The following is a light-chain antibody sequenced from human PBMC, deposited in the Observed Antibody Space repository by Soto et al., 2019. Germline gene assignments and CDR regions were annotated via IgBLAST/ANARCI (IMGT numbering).Light chain of an antibody. CDR1: SSDVGAYRY. J-gene: IGLJ1*01. Sequence: QSVLTQPPSASGSLGQSVTISCTGTSSDVGAYRYVSWYQQHPGKAPKLIVYEVHERPSGVPARFSGSKSGNTASLTISGLRSEDEADYYCAAWDDSLSVYVFGTGTKVTVL. CDR2: EVH. CDR3: AAWDDSLSVYV. V-gene: IGLV2-8*01.